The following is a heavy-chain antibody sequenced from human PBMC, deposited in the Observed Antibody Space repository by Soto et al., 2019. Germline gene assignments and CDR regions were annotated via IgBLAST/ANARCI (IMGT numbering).Heavy chain of an antibody. V-gene: IGHV1-69*05. CDR3: ARDKDRAQLGGNYYYIMDV. CDR1: GGTFSTAA. J-gene: IGHJ6*02. D-gene: IGHD3-3*02. CDR2: IMPIFRTA. Sequence: QVQVVQSGAEMKKPGSSVKVSCKTSGGTFSTAAISWVRQAPGQGLEWMGGIMPIFRTADYAQKFQGRVTITPHESATTAHLELSSLRSEDTAVYYCARDKDRAQLGGNYYYIMDVWGQGTTVTVPS.